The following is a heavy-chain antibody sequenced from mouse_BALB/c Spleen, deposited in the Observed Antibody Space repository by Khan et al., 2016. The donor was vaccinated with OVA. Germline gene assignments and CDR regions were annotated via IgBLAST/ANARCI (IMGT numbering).Heavy chain of an antibody. Sequence: VELVESGPGLVAPSQSLSITCTVSDFSLDNYSIHWIRQSPGKGLEWLGVIWSAGSTDYNAAFISRLTITTDNSRSQVFCQVNSLQPNDTAKYYCARRGYDYGRGALFAYWGQGTLVTVSA. CDR1: DFSLDNYS. J-gene: IGHJ3*01. CDR2: IWSAGST. CDR3: ARRGYDYGRGALFAY. D-gene: IGHD2-4*01. V-gene: IGHV2-2*02.